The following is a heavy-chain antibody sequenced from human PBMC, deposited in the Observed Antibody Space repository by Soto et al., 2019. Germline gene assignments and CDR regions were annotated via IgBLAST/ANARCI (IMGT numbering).Heavy chain of an antibody. CDR3: ASGYCSGGSCYADAFDI. V-gene: IGHV3-21*01. D-gene: IGHD2-15*01. CDR2: ISSSSNYI. CDR1: GFPFSSYH. J-gene: IGHJ3*02. Sequence: EVQLVESGGGLVKPGGSLRLSCAASGFPFSSYHMTWVRQAPGRGLEWVSFISSSSNYIYYADSLKGRFTVSRDNAKNSLYLQMNSLRAEDTAVYYFASGYCSGGSCYADAFDIWGQGTMVTVSS.